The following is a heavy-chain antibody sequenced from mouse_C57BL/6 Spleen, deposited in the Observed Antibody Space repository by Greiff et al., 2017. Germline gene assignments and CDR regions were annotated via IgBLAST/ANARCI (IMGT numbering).Heavy chain of an antibody. D-gene: IGHD1-1*01. J-gene: IGHJ3*01. CDR3: TRDYGSSLFAY. CDR1: GYTFTDYE. Sequence: QVQLQQSGAELVRPGASVTLSCKASGYTFTDYEMHWVKQTPVHGLEWIGAIDPETGGTAYNQKFKGKAILTADKSSSTAYMELRSLTSEDSAVYYWTRDYGSSLFAYWGQGTLVTVSA. CDR2: IDPETGGT. V-gene: IGHV1-15*01.